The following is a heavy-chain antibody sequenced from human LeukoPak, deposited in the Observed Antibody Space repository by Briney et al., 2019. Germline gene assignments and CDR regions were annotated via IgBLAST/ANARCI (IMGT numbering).Heavy chain of an antibody. CDR2: INHSGST. CDR1: GGSFSGYY. Sequence: SETLSLTCAVYGGSFSGYYWSWIRQPPGKGLEWIGEINHSGSTNYNPSLKSRVTISVDTSKNQFSLKLSSVTAADTAVYYCARGVYVAAFDYWGQGTLVTVSS. D-gene: IGHD2-21*01. J-gene: IGHJ4*02. CDR3: ARGVYVAAFDY. V-gene: IGHV4-34*01.